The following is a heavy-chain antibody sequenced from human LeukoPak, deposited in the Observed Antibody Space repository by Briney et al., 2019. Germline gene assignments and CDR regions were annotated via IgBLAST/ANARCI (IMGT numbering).Heavy chain of an antibody. J-gene: IGHJ5*02. Sequence: SETLSLTCTVSGVSVTSHYWSWIRQPPGKGLEWVGNVYYNGDTSYHPSLRSRVTMSVDTTKNQFSLKLSSVTAADTAVYFCARGPGCSSPNCHNWFDPWGQGTLVTVSS. D-gene: IGHD2-2*01. CDR1: GVSVTSHY. CDR3: ARGPGCSSPNCHNWFDP. CDR2: VYYNGDT. V-gene: IGHV4-59*02.